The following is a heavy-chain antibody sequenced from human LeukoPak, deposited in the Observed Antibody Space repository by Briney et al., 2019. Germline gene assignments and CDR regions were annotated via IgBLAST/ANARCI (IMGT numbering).Heavy chain of an antibody. D-gene: IGHD6-19*01. Sequence: GGSLRLSCAASGFTFSSYAMNWVRQAPGKGLEGVSSISGSGDSTYYADSVKGRFTIARDNSKNTLYLQMNSLRAEDTAVYYCAKVGRIAVAAYYFDYWGQGTLVTVSS. J-gene: IGHJ4*02. CDR3: AKVGRIAVAAYYFDY. CDR1: GFTFSSYA. CDR2: ISGSGDST. V-gene: IGHV3-23*01.